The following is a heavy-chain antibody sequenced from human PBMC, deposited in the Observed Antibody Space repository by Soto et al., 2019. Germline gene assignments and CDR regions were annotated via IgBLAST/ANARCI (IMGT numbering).Heavy chain of an antibody. CDR1: GFTVSSNY. J-gene: IGHJ4*02. Sequence: GGSLRLSCAASGFTVSSNYMSWVRQAPGKGLEWVSVIYSGGSTYYADSVKGRFTISRHNSKNTLYLQMNSLRAEDTAVYYCARDCAATSWGFSYWGQGTLVTVSS. CDR2: IYSGGST. V-gene: IGHV3-53*04. CDR3: ARDCAATSWGFSY. D-gene: IGHD7-27*01.